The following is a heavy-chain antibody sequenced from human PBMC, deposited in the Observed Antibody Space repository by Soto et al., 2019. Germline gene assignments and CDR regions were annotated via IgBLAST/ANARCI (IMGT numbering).Heavy chain of an antibody. CDR2: ISYDGSDK. V-gene: IGHV3-30-3*01. J-gene: IGHJ4*02. CDR1: GFTFSSYA. CDR3: ARDGAYCSGGTCYFSNFDY. D-gene: IGHD2-15*01. Sequence: GGSLRLSCAASGFTFSSYAMHWVRQAPGKGLEWLAVISYDGSDKYYAGSVKGRFTISRDTSKNTLYLQMNSLRAEDTAVYYCARDGAYCSGGTCYFSNFDYWGQGTLVTVSS.